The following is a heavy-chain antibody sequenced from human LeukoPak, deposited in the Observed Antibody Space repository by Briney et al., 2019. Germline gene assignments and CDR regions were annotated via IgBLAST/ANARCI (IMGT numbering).Heavy chain of an antibody. CDR1: GFSFSSYW. V-gene: IGHV3-74*01. J-gene: IGHJ1*01. CDR3: ARAPSEIGGYYPEYFRH. Sequence: QPGGSLRLPCAASGFSFSSYWMHWVRQAPGKGLVWVSRIKSDGKTNYADSVKGRFTISRDNAKNTVSLQMNSLRAEDTGVYYRARAPSEIGGYYPEYFRHWGQGTLVTVSS. D-gene: IGHD2-21*02. CDR2: IKSDGKT.